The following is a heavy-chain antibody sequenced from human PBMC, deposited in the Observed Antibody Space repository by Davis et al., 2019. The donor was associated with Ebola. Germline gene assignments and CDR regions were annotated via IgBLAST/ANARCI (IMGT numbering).Heavy chain of an antibody. CDR1: AFTFSSYD. CDR2: IDTVGDT. CDR3: AKDRVIRVYGMDV. V-gene: IGHV3-13*01. J-gene: IGHJ6*02. Sequence: SLRLSCPASAFTFSSYDIHWVRHVTGKGLEWVSTIDTVGDTYYADSVKGRFTISRENAKSSLYLQMNSLGAEDTAVYYCAKDRVIRVYGMDVWGQGTTVTVSS. D-gene: IGHD3-10*01.